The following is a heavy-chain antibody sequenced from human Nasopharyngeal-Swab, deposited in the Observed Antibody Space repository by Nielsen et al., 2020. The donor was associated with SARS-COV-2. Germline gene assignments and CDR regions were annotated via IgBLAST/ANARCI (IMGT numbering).Heavy chain of an antibody. CDR3: ARAAGTEGAFDI. V-gene: IGHV3-64*02. D-gene: IGHD2-8*02. Sequence: GESLKISCAASGFTFSSYAMHWVRQAPGKGLEYVSAISSNGGSTYYADSVKGRFTISRDNPKNTLYLQMGSLRAEDMAVYYCARAAGTEGAFDIWGQGTMVTVSS. CDR1: GFTFSSYA. CDR2: ISSNGGST. J-gene: IGHJ3*02.